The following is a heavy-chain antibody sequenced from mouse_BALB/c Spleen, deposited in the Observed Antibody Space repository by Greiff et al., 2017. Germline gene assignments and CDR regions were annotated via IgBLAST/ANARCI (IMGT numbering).Heavy chain of an antibody. V-gene: IGHV1S127*01. CDR2: IDPSDSYT. D-gene: IGHD1-2*01. J-gene: IGHJ4*01. CDR1: GYTFTSYW. CDR3: AFTTAYAMDY. Sequence: VQLQQPGAELVKPGASVKMSCKASGYTFTSYWMHWVKQRPGKGLEWIGTIDPSDSYTSYNQKFKGKATLTVDTSSSTAYMQLSSLTSEDSAVYYCAFTTAYAMDYWGQGTSVTVSS.